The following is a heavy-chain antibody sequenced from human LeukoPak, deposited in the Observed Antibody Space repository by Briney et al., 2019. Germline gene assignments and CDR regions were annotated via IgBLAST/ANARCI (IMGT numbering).Heavy chain of an antibody. V-gene: IGHV4-59*01. J-gene: IGHJ4*02. Sequence: SETLSLTCTVSGGSISSYYWSWIRQPPGKGLEWIGYIYYSGSTNYNPSLKSRVTISVDTSKNQFSLKLSSVTAADTAVYYCARAYRHCSGGGCYFPLCDYWGQGTLVTVSS. CDR1: GGSISSYY. CDR2: IYYSGST. D-gene: IGHD2-15*01. CDR3: ARAYRHCSGGGCYFPLCDY.